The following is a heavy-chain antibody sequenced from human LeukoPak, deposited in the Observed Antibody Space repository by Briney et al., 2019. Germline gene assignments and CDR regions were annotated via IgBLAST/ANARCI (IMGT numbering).Heavy chain of an antibody. Sequence: PGGSLRLSCAASGFTVSTNYMTWVRQAPGKGLDWVSIINIGGYTYYIDSVKGRFTISRDKSKNTLYLQMTFLNVEDTAVYYCARESGSYLQWGQGTLVTVSS. CDR2: INIGGYT. D-gene: IGHD1-26*01. J-gene: IGHJ4*02. CDR1: GFTVSTNY. CDR3: ARESGSYLQ. V-gene: IGHV3-53*01.